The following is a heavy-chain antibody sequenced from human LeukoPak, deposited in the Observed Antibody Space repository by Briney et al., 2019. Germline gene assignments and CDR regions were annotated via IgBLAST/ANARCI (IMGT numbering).Heavy chain of an antibody. D-gene: IGHD6-13*01. CDR2: MSYDGKNN. CDR3: AREWGAAADY. V-gene: IGHV3-30*04. CDR1: GFTFLNYA. J-gene: IGHJ4*02. Sequence: GGSLRLSCVASGFTFLNYAVHWVRQAPGKGLEWVAAMSYDGKNNYYADSVKGRFTLSRDNSKNTLYVQMQSLGREDTAVYYCAREWGAAADYWGQGTLVTVSS.